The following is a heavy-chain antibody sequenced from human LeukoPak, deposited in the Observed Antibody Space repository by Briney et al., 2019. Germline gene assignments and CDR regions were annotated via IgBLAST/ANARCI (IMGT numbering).Heavy chain of an antibody. CDR2: IYSGGTT. D-gene: IGHD3-3*01. J-gene: IGHJ4*02. V-gene: IGHV3-53*01. CDR1: GFPVRSRY. CDR3: ASLEGGPSDGR. Sequence: GGSLRLSCEVSGFPVRSRYMAWVRQPPGKGLECVAVIYSGGTTYHIDSVKGRFTISRDISKSTMYLEMNNLRVEDTAIYYCASLEGGPSDGRWGQGTLVTVSS.